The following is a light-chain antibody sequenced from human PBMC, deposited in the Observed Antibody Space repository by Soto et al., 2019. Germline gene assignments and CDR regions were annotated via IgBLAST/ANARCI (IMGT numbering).Light chain of an antibody. CDR2: GTF. V-gene: IGKV3-20*01. CDR1: QRVNRYY. J-gene: IGKJ4*01. Sequence: NVLTQSPGTLSLSPGERATLSCRASQRVNRYYLTWYQQKPGQAPRLLIYGTFNRAPGIPDRFTGSGSGTDFTLTISRLEPEDFAVYYCQQYSSSPLTFGGGTKVDIK. CDR3: QQYSSSPLT.